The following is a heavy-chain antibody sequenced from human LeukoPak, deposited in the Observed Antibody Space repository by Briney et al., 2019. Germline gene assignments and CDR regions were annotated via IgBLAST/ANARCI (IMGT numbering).Heavy chain of an antibody. CDR1: GGSISSYY. D-gene: IGHD3-10*01. V-gene: IGHV4-59*08. CDR2: TYYSGST. CDR3: ARQDRGSGSYLTY. Sequence: SETLSLTCTVSGGSISSYYWSWIRQPPGKGLEWIGYTYYSGSTNYNPSLKSRVTISVDTSKNQFSLKLSSVTAADTAVYYCARQDRGSGSYLTYWGQGTLVTVSS. J-gene: IGHJ4*02.